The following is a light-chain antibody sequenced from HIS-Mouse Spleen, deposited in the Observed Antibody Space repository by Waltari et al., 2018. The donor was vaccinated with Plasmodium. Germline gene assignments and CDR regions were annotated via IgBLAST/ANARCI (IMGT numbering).Light chain of an antibody. V-gene: IGKV1-39*01. CDR1: QSISSY. Sequence: DFTMPQFPSSLSASVGDRVPITCRASQSISSYLNWYQQKPGKAPKLLIYAASSLQSGVPSRFSGSGSGTDFTLTISSLQPEDFATYYCQQSYSTWTFGQGTKVEIK. CDR3: QQSYSTWT. CDR2: AAS. J-gene: IGKJ1*01.